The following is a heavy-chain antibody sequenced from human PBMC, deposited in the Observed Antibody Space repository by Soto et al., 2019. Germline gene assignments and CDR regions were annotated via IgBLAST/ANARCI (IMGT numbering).Heavy chain of an antibody. J-gene: IGHJ6*03. CDR3: ARSPYSSSWPIYYMDV. Sequence: ASVKVSCKASGYTFTGYYMHWVRQAPGQGLEWMGWISAYNGNTNYAQKLQGRVTTTTDTSTSTAYMELRSLRSDDTAVYYCARSPYSSSWPIYYMDVWGKGTTVTVSS. CDR2: ISAYNGNT. CDR1: GYTFTGYY. V-gene: IGHV1-18*04. D-gene: IGHD6-13*01.